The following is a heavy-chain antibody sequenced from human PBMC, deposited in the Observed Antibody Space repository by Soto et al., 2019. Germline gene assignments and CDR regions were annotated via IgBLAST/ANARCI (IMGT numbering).Heavy chain of an antibody. D-gene: IGHD3-22*01. CDR3: AKAYHYDSSGHFDY. J-gene: IGHJ4*02. V-gene: IGHV3-30*18. Sequence: GGSLRLSCAASGFTFSRYGMHWVRQAPGKGLEWVSVISYDGSNKNYADSVKGRFTISRDNSKNTLYLQMKSLRAEDTAVYYCAKAYHYDSSGHFDYWGLGNLVTVSS. CDR1: GFTFSRYG. CDR2: ISYDGSNK.